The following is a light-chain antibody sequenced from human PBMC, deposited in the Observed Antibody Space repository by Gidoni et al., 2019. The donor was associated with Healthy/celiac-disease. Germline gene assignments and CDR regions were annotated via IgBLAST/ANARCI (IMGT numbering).Light chain of an antibody. Sequence: DIVLTQSPATLSLSPGERATLSCRASQSVSSYLAWYQQKPGQAPRLLIYDASNRATGIPARFSGSGSGTDFTLTISSLEPEDFAVYYCQQRSNWPRTFGXGTKVEIK. CDR2: DAS. J-gene: IGKJ1*01. CDR1: QSVSSY. CDR3: QQRSNWPRT. V-gene: IGKV3-11*01.